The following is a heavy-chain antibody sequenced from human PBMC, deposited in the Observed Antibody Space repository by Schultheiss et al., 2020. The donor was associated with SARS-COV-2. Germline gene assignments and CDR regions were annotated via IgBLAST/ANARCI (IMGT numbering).Heavy chain of an antibody. CDR3: ASGYSSSWYGAGFDY. V-gene: IGHV3-48*04. CDR2: ISSSGSTI. D-gene: IGHD6-13*01. J-gene: IGHJ4*02. Sequence: GGSLRLSCAASGFTFSSYGMHWVRQAPGKGLEWVSYISSSGSTIYYADSVKGRFTISRDNAKNSLYLQMNSLRAEDTAVYYCASGYSSSWYGAGFDYWGQGTLVTVSS. CDR1: GFTFSSYG.